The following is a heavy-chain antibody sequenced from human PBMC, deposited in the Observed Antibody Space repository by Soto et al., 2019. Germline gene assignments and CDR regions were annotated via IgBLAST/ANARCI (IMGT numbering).Heavy chain of an antibody. V-gene: IGHV1-46*01. CDR1: GYTFTSYY. CDR2: INPSGGSK. Sequence: QVQLVQSGAEVKKPGASVKVSCKASGYTFTSYYMHWVRQAPGQGLEWVGVINPSGGSKTYAQNFQGRVSLTWDTSTSTVYMDLSSLRSEDTAVYYCAREAPDYYGMDVWGQGTTVTVSS. J-gene: IGHJ6*02. CDR3: AREAPDYYGMDV.